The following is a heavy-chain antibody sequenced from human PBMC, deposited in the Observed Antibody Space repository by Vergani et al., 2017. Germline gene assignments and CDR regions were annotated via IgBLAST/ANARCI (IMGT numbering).Heavy chain of an antibody. CDR1: GYTFTSYY. D-gene: IGHD6-6*01. Sequence: QVQLVQSGAEVKKPGASVKVSCKASGYTFTSYYMHWVRQAPGQGLEWMGIINPSGGSTSYAQKFQGGVTMTRDTATSTVYMERSSLRSEDTAVYYCAGEPVAARSGYYYGMDVWGQGTTVTVSS. V-gene: IGHV1-46*01. J-gene: IGHJ6*02. CDR3: AGEPVAARSGYYYGMDV. CDR2: INPSGGST.